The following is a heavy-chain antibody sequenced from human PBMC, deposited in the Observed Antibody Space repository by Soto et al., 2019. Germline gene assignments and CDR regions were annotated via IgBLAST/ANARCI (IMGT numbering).Heavy chain of an antibody. CDR1: GYTFTSYY. CDR3: ARVSGTIFGVVIIRGAYYFDY. Sequence: ASVKVSCKASGYTFTSYYMHWVRQAPGQWLEWMGIINPSGGSTSYAQKFQGRVTMTRDTSTSTVYMELGSLRSEDTAVYYCARVSGTIFGVVIIRGAYYFDYWGQGTLVTVSS. D-gene: IGHD3-3*01. CDR2: INPSGGST. V-gene: IGHV1-46*01. J-gene: IGHJ4*02.